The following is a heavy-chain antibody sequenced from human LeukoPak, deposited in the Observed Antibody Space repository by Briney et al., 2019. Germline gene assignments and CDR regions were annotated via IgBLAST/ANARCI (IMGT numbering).Heavy chain of an antibody. V-gene: IGHV3-23*01. CDR2: ISGSGGST. J-gene: IGHJ3*02. CDR3: AKDLRLPEVPGIVGATRRPGAFDI. D-gene: IGHD1-26*01. Sequence: GGSLRLSCAASGFTFSNYAMNWVRQAPGKGLEWVSGISGSGGSTYYADSVKGRFTISRDNSKKTLYLQMNSLRAEDTAVYYCAKDLRLPEVPGIVGATRRPGAFDIWGQGTMVTVSS. CDR1: GFTFSNYA.